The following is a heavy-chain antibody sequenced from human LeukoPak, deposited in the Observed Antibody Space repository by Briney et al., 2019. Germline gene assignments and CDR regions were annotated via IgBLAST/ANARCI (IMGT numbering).Heavy chain of an antibody. D-gene: IGHD6-13*01. CDR1: GYTFTGYY. Sequence: ASVKVSCKASGYTFTGYYMHWVRQAPGQGLEWMGWINPNSGGTNCAQKFQGRVTMTRDTSINTAYMELSSLRFDDTAVYYCARVVSSSWEYYYYMDVWGKGTTVTISS. CDR2: INPNSGGT. CDR3: ARVVSSSWEYYYYMDV. J-gene: IGHJ6*03. V-gene: IGHV1-2*02.